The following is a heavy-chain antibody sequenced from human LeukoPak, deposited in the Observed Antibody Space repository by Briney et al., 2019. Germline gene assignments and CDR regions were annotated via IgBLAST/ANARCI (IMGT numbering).Heavy chain of an antibody. CDR2: IYYSGST. J-gene: IGHJ4*02. Sequence: SETLSQICTVSGGSISSSRYYWGWIRQPPGKGLEWIGSIYYSGSTYYKPSLKSRLTISVDTSKKQFSLKLSSVTAADTAVYYCARRGIAAAEGFDYWGRATLVTVSS. V-gene: IGHV4-39*01. D-gene: IGHD6-25*01. CDR1: GGSISSSRYY. CDR3: ARRGIAAAEGFDY.